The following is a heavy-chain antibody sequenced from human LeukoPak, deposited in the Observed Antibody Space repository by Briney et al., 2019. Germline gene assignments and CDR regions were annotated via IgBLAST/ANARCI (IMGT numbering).Heavy chain of an antibody. CDR1: GFTFSSYV. CDR3: AWGYSHNSGGCLDP. J-gene: IGHJ5*02. CDR2: IWYDGSNK. Sequence: GRSLRLSCAASGFTFSSYVMNWVRRAPGKGLEWVAVIWYDGSNKYYADSVKGRFTISRDKSTNTLYLQMNSLRAEDTAVYYWAWGYSHNSGGCLDPWGQGTLVTVSS. V-gene: IGHV3-33*01. D-gene: IGHD5-12*01.